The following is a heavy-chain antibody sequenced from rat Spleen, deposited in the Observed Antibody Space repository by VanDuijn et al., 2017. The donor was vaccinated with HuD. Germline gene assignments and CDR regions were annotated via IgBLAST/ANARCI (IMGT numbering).Heavy chain of an antibody. D-gene: IGHD1-4*01. Sequence: EVQLVESGGGLVQPGRSLKLSCAASGFTFSDYNMAWVRQAPKKGLEWVATIIYDGSRTYYRDSVKGRFTISRDNAKSTLYLQMDSLRSEDTATYYCTRYPGITPYWYFDFWGPGTMVTVSS. V-gene: IGHV5S10*01. CDR2: IIYDGSRT. CDR1: GFTFSDYN. CDR3: TRYPGITPYWYFDF. J-gene: IGHJ1*01.